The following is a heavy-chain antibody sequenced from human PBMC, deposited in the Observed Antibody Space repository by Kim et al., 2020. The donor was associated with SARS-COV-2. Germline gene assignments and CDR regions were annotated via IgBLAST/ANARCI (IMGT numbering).Heavy chain of an antibody. D-gene: IGHD6-6*01. V-gene: IGHV3-48*03. CDR2: ISSSGSTI. Sequence: GGSLRLSCAASGFTFSSYEMNWVRQAPGKGLEWVSYISSSGSTIYYADSVKGRFTISRDNAKNSLYLQMNSLRAEDTAVYYCAREYSSSSRYYYYYYGMDVWGQGTTVTVSS. CDR3: AREYSSSSRYYYYYYGMDV. J-gene: IGHJ6*02. CDR1: GFTFSSYE.